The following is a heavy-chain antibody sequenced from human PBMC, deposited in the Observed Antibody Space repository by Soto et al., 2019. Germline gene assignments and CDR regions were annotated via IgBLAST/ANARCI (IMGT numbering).Heavy chain of an antibody. D-gene: IGHD3-10*01. CDR1: GGSFSGYY. CDR2: INRSGST. J-gene: IGHJ6*02. V-gene: IGHV4-34*01. CDR3: ARARRPPIPGVPYYYYYGMDV. Sequence: SETLSLTCAVYGGSFSGYYWSWIRQPPGKGLEWIGEINRSGSTNYNPSLKSRVTISVDTSKNQFSLKLSSVTAADTAVYYCARARRPPIPGVPYYYYYGMDVWGQGTTVTVSS.